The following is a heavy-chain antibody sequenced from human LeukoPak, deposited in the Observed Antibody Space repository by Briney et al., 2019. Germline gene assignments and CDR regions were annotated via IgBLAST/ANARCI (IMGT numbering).Heavy chain of an antibody. CDR1: GASLSSYF. Sequence: SETLSLTRTVSGASLSSYFWSWLRQPARKGLEWIGRSYTSGSTNYNPSLKSRVTMSEDTSKNQFSLKLSSVTAADTAVYYCASFGVFQYLDCWGQGTLVTVSS. V-gene: IGHV4-4*07. CDR2: SYTSGST. D-gene: IGHD2-8*01. J-gene: IGHJ4*02. CDR3: ASFGVFQYLDC.